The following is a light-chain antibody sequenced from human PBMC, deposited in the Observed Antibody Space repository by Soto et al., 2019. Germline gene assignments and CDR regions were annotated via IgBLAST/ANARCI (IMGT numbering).Light chain of an antibody. CDR3: ISYTSDDVRYV. J-gene: IGLJ1*01. CDR1: NSDVGIYDF. CDR2: EVS. V-gene: IGLV2-14*01. Sequence: ALTQPASVSGTPGQSITISCTGSNSDVGIYDFVSWYQHHPGRAPKLIVSEVSHRPSGVSNRFSGSKSGNTASLTISGLQSEDEADYYCISYTSDDVRYVFGTGTKLTVL.